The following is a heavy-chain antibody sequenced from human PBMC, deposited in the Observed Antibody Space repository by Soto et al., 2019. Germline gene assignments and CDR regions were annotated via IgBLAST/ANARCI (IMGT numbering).Heavy chain of an antibody. J-gene: IGHJ4*01. D-gene: IGHD3-16*02. CDR2: ISGSGGTT. V-gene: IGHV3-23*01. Sequence: EVQLLESGGGLVQPGGSLRLSCAASGFTFSSYAMSWVRQAPGRGLEWVSDISGSGGTTYYTDSVKGRFTISRDNSKNTLYLQMNSLRAEDTTVYYCAKVIFTFGGVIGLFDYWGHGTLVTVSS. CDR3: AKVIFTFGGVIGLFDY. CDR1: GFTFSSYA.